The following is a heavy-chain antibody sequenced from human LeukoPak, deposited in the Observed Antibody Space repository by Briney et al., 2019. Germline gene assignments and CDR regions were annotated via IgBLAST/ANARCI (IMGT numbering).Heavy chain of an antibody. CDR3: ARAGQQLGPAGMDV. CDR2: IYSGGST. V-gene: IGHV3-66*01. J-gene: IGHJ6*02. Sequence: GGSLRLSCEASAFTFSSYWMSWVRQAPGKGLEWVSVIYSGGSTYYADSVKGRFTISRDNSKNTLYLQMNSLRAEDTAVYYCARAGQQLGPAGMDVWGQGTTVTVSS. D-gene: IGHD6-13*01. CDR1: AFTFSSYW.